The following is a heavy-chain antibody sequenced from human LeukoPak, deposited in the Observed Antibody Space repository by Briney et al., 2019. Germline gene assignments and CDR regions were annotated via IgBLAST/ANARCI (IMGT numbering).Heavy chain of an antibody. CDR1: GGSFSGYY. D-gene: IGHD6-13*01. Sequence: SESLSLTCAVYGGSFSGYYWSWTRQPPGKGLEWIGEINHSGSTNYNPSLKSRVTISVDTSKNQFSLKLSSVTAADTAVYYCARYSSSWSGWFDPWGQGTLVTVSS. CDR3: ARYSSSWSGWFDP. CDR2: INHSGST. J-gene: IGHJ5*02. V-gene: IGHV4-34*01.